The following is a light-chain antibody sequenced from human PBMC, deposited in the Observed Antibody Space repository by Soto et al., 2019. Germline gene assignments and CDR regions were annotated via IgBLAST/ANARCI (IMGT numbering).Light chain of an antibody. CDR3: QQYNSWPSLT. CDR2: GAH. Sequence: EIVMTQSPATLSVAPGERATLSCRASQSVGSNLAWYQQKPGQAPRLLIYGAHTRATGIPARFSGSGSATDFTLTISSLQSQDFAVYYCQQYNSWPSLTFGGGTKVDIK. CDR1: QSVGSN. J-gene: IGKJ4*01. V-gene: IGKV3-15*01.